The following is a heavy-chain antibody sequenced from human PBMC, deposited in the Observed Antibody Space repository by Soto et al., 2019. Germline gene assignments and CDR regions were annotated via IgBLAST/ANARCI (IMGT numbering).Heavy chain of an antibody. J-gene: IGHJ3*02. D-gene: IGHD3-10*01. CDR3: ASGRGSQNRLSLHDAFDI. V-gene: IGHV5-51*01. Sequence: GESLKISCKGSGYSFTSYWIGWVRQMPGKGLEWMGIIYPGDSDTRYSPSFQGQVTISADKSISTAYLQWSSLKASDTAMYYCASGRGSQNRLSLHDAFDIWGQGTMVTVSS. CDR1: GYSFTSYW. CDR2: IYPGDSDT.